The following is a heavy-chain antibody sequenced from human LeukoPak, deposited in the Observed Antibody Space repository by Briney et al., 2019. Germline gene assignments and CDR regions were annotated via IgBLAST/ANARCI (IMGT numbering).Heavy chain of an antibody. CDR2: IYTSGGT. Sequence: SETLSLTCTVSGVSVSSYYWSWIRQPAGKGLEWIGRIYTSGGTHYNPSLKSRVTISIDTSRNQFSLKLNSVTAADTAVYYCARRDYYGSGSYNYWGQGTLVTVSS. D-gene: IGHD3-10*01. J-gene: IGHJ4*02. CDR1: GVSVSSYY. V-gene: IGHV4-4*07. CDR3: ARRDYYGSGSYNY.